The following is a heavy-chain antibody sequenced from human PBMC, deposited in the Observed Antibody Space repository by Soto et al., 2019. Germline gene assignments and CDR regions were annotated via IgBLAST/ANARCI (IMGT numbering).Heavy chain of an antibody. V-gene: IGHV1-18*04. CDR1: GYTFTSYG. CDR3: ARDLRGGRYFDWLLNPVFDAFDI. Sequence: QVQLVQSGAEVKKPGASVKVSCKASGYTFTSYGISWVRQAPGQGLEWMGWISAYNGNTNYAQKLQGRVTMTTDTSTSTAYMELRSLRFDDTAVYYCARDLRGGRYFDWLLNPVFDAFDIWGQGTMVTVSS. D-gene: IGHD3-9*01. J-gene: IGHJ3*02. CDR2: ISAYNGNT.